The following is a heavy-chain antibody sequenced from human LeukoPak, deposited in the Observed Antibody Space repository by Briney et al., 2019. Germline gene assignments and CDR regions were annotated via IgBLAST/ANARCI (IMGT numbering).Heavy chain of an antibody. V-gene: IGHV4-39*07. J-gene: IGHJ4*02. D-gene: IGHD1-14*01. Sequence: SETLSLTCSVSDGSINTISDYWGWVRQPPGKGLEWIGSVYYTGSTYYNAPFKSRVTISIDTSKNQFSLSLSAVTAADTAVYYCARRRYHAGNFDYWGQGTLVTVSS. CDR2: VYYTGST. CDR3: ARRRYHAGNFDY. CDR1: DGSINTISDY.